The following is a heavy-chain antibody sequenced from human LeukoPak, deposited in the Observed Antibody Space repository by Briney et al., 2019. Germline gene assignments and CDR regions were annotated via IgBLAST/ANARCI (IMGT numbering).Heavy chain of an antibody. CDR1: GFTFISYS. Sequence: GGSLRLSCAASGFTFISYSMNWVRQAPGKGLEWISYISSSSSTIYYADSVRGRFTISRDNAKNSLYLQMNSLRAEDTAVYYCARVERDYGNYCGDYWGQGTLVTVSS. V-gene: IGHV3-48*01. J-gene: IGHJ4*02. CDR3: ARVERDYGNYCGDY. CDR2: ISSSSSTI. D-gene: IGHD4-11*01.